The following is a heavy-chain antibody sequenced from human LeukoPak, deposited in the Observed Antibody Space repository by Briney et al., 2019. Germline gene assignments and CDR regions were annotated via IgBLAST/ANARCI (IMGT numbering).Heavy chain of an antibody. CDR3: ARVSSGLETYYRAFDI. Sequence: SVKVSCKASGGTFSSYAISWVRQAPGQGLEWMGGIIPIFGTANYAQKFQGRVTITADESTSTAYMELSSLRAEDTAVYYCARVSSGLETYYRAFDIWGQGTMVTVSS. D-gene: IGHD3-10*01. CDR2: IIPIFGTA. CDR1: GGTFSSYA. J-gene: IGHJ3*02. V-gene: IGHV1-69*13.